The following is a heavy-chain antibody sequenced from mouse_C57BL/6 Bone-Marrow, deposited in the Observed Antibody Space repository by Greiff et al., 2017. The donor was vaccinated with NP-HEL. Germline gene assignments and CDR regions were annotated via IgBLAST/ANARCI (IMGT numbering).Heavy chain of an antibody. CDR1: GYTFTDYE. Sequence: QVQLKQSGAELVRPGASVTLSCKASGYTFTDYEMHWVKQTPVHGLEWIGAIDPETGGTAYNQKFKGKAILTADKSSSTAYMELRSLTSEDSAVYYCTRCALIAYWGQGTLVTVSA. J-gene: IGHJ3*01. V-gene: IGHV1-15*01. D-gene: IGHD6-1*01. CDR3: TRCALIAY. CDR2: IDPETGGT.